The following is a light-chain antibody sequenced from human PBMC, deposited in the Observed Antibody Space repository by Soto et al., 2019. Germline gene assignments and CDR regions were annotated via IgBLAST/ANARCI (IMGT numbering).Light chain of an antibody. V-gene: IGLV2-14*01. J-gene: IGLJ1*01. CDR2: EVS. Sequence: QSVLTQPASVSGSPGQSITISCTGTSSDVGGPDYVSWYQHHPGKAPTLIIHEVSSRPSGVSDRFSGSKSGNTASLTISTLQAEDEANYYCSSYTTSSTYVFGTGTRSPS. CDR1: SSDVGGPDY. CDR3: SSYTTSSTYV.